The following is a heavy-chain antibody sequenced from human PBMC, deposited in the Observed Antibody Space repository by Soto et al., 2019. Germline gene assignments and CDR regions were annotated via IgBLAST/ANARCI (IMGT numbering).Heavy chain of an antibody. Sequence: QVQLVQSGAEVRKPGASVKVCCKASGHTLASYDINWVRQATGQGLEWMGWMTPDSGDTGYAQKFQGRVTMTWDTSITTAYMELSSVRSDDTAVHDCAIDAFYGWFDSWGQGTLVTASS. CDR1: GHTLASYD. CDR3: AIDAFYGWFDS. V-gene: IGHV1-8*01. D-gene: IGHD3-16*01. J-gene: IGHJ5*01. CDR2: MTPDSGDT.